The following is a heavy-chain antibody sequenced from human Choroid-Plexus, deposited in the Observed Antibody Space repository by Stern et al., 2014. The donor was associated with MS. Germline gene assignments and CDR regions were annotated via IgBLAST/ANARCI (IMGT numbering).Heavy chain of an antibody. V-gene: IGHV3-30*18. Sequence: VQLEESGGGVVQPGRPLRLSCVASGFTFGSCAMHWVRQAPGKGLEWVAGVSYDGSNKYYADSVKGRFTISRANSQNTLYMQMSSLRPEDTAVYYCAKDRQYLTYFFDHWGQGSLVTVSS. CDR3: AKDRQYLTYFFDH. CDR1: GFTFGSCA. CDR2: VSYDGSNK. J-gene: IGHJ5*02. D-gene: IGHD2/OR15-2a*01.